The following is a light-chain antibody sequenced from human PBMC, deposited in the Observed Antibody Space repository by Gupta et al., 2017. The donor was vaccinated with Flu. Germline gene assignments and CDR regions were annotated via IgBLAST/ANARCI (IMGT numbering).Light chain of an antibody. CDR1: QSLLFNSNSKNY. Sequence: DIALTQSPDSLAVSLGERATINCKSSQSLLFNSNSKNYLSLYQQKPGQPPKLLIYWASTRESGVTDRFTGSGSRTDFTLTISSLQDADVAVYYCQQYYSSPLTFGGGTKVEIK. J-gene: IGKJ4*01. CDR3: QQYYSSPLT. V-gene: IGKV4-1*01. CDR2: WAS.